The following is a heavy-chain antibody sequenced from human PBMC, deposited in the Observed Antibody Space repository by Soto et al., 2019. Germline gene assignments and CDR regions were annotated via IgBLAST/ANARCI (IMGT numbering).Heavy chain of an antibody. CDR3: GRDDKYGTSAIDD. Sequence: SETLSLTCTVSGGSINSGDYYWSWIRQPPGKGLEWIGYINYSGTTYYKPSLKSRVTISVDTSKNQFSLRLSSVTAADTAVYYYGRDDKYGTSAIDDRGPRTLVT. J-gene: IGHJ4*02. CDR1: GGSINSGDYY. CDR2: INYSGTT. V-gene: IGHV4-30-4*08. D-gene: IGHD2-8*02.